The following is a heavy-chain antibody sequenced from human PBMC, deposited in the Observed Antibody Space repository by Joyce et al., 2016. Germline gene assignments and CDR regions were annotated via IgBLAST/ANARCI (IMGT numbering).Heavy chain of an antibody. Sequence: QVQLQESGPGLVKPSGTLSLTCAVSGGSISSAHWWFWVRQPPGKGLEWIGEIYLGGSTTYNPSLMRRVTRSVDKSKNQLSLKMNSVTAADTAVYYCARNGAYSQDSWGQGTLVTVSS. V-gene: IGHV4-4*02. J-gene: IGHJ5*01. CDR1: GGSISSAHW. CDR3: ARNGAYSQDS. CDR2: IYLGGST. D-gene: IGHD5-12*01.